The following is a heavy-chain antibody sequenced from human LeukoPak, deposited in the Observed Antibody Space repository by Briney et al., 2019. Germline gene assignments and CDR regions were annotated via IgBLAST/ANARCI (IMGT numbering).Heavy chain of an antibody. J-gene: IGHJ6*03. Sequence: GGSLRLSCAASGSTVSSNFMSWVRQAPGKGLEWVSVIYSGGTTYYADSVKGRFTISRDNSKNTLYLQMNGLRAEDTAMYYCARDGYGNNYMDVWGKGTTVTVSS. D-gene: IGHD1/OR15-1a*01. CDR3: ARDGYGNNYMDV. CDR2: IYSGGTT. CDR1: GSTVSSNF. V-gene: IGHV3-53*01.